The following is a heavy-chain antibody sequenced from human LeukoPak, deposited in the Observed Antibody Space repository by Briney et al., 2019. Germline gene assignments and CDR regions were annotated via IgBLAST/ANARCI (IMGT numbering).Heavy chain of an antibody. Sequence: SETLSLTCTVSGGSITGYYWTWIRQPAGKGLEWIGRIYSGGSTNYNPPLKSRVTMSVDTSKNQFSLKLSSATAADTAVYYCATGRDADSARGYYDMDVWGQGTTVTVSS. CDR3: ATGRDADSARGYYDMDV. D-gene: IGHD5-24*01. V-gene: IGHV4-4*07. J-gene: IGHJ6*02. CDR2: IYSGGST. CDR1: GGSITGYY.